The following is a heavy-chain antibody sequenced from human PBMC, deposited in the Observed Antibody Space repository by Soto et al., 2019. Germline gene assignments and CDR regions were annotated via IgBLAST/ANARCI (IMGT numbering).Heavy chain of an antibody. CDR3: ARHGAPRPVSYHGMDV. CDR1: TYTFTSFG. CDR2: ISGYNGHT. Sequence: ASVKVSCKASTYTFTSFGISWVRQAPGQGLEWMGWISGYNGHTNFAQELQGRLTMNTDTPTNTAYMELRSLTSDDTAVYYCARHGAPRPVSYHGMDVWGRGTTV. V-gene: IGHV1-18*04. J-gene: IGHJ6*02.